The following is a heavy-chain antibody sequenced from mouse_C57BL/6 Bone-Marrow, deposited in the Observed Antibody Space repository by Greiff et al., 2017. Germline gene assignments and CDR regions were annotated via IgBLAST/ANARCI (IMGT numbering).Heavy chain of an antibody. J-gene: IGHJ4*01. CDR3: ARRRITTVVGYAMDY. D-gene: IGHD1-1*01. CDR2: IYPSDSET. CDR1: GYTFTSYW. V-gene: IGHV1-61*01. Sequence: VKLMESGAELVRPGSSVKLSCKASGYTFTSYWMDWVKQRPGQGLEWIGNIYPSDSETHYNQKFKDKATLTVDKSSSTAYMQLSSLTSEDSAVYYCARRRITTVVGYAMDYWGQGTSVTVSS.